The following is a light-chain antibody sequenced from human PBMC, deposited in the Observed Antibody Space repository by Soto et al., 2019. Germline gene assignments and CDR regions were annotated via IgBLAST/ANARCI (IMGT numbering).Light chain of an antibody. CDR1: SGSIASNY. Sequence: NFMLTQPHSVSESPGKTVTISCTRSSGSIASNYVQWYQQRPGSSPTTVIYEDKQRPSGVPDRFSGSMDSSSNSASLTISGPKTEDEADYYCQSYDSSNVVFGGGTKLTVL. CDR3: QSYDSSNVV. J-gene: IGLJ2*01. V-gene: IGLV6-57*01. CDR2: EDK.